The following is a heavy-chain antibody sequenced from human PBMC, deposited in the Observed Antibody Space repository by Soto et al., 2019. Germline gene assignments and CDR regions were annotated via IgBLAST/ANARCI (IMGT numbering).Heavy chain of an antibody. V-gene: IGHV4-31*03. J-gene: IGHJ5*02. CDR2: IYYIGST. Sequence: VQLQESGPGLVKPSQPLSLTGPFSVGSISSGGNYWSWIRQHPGKGLEGIGYIYYIGSTYYNPSLKRRVTISVDTSKIQFSLKLSSVTAADTAVYYCARDKRRGPNWFDPWGQGTLVTVSS. CDR3: ARDKRRGPNWFDP. CDR1: VGSISSGGNY. D-gene: IGHD3-10*01.